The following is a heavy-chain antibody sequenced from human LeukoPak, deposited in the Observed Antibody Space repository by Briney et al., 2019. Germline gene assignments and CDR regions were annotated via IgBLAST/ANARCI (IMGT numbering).Heavy chain of an antibody. CDR3: ARSPTTVTTFGLAAFDI. CDR1: GGSFSGYY. J-gene: IGHJ3*02. D-gene: IGHD4-17*01. CDR2: INHSGST. V-gene: IGHV4-34*01. Sequence: SETLSLTCAVYGGSFSGYYWSWIRQPPGKGLEWIGEINHSGSTNYNPSLKSRVTISVDTSKNQFSLKLSSVTAADTAVYYCARSPTTVTTFGLAAFDIWGQGTMATVSS.